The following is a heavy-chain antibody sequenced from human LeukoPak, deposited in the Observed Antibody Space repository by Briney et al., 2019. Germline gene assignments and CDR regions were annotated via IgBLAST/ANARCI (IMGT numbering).Heavy chain of an antibody. V-gene: IGHV4-59*01. D-gene: IGHD3-10*01. CDR2: IYYSGST. Sequence: SETLSLTRTVSGGSISSYYWSWIRQPPGKGLEWIGYIYYSGSTNYNPPLKSRVTISVDTSKNQFSLKLSSVTAADTAVYYCARGEGPLLWFGDPPGWFDPWGQGTLVTVSS. CDR1: GGSISSYY. J-gene: IGHJ5*02. CDR3: ARGEGPLLWFGDPPGWFDP.